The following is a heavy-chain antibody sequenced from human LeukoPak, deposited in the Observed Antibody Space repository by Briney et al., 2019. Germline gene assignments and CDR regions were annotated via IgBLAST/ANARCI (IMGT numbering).Heavy chain of an antibody. V-gene: IGHV1-8*01. J-gene: IGHJ4*02. CDR1: GYTFTSYD. D-gene: IGHD6-13*01. CDR2: MNPNSGNT. Sequence: ASVKVSCKASGYTFTSYDINWVRQATGQGLEWMGWMNPNSGNTGYAQKFQGRVTVTRNTSISTAYMELRSLRSDDTAVYYCARTREFYSSSPPWDFDYWGQGTLVTVSS. CDR3: ARTREFYSSSPPWDFDY.